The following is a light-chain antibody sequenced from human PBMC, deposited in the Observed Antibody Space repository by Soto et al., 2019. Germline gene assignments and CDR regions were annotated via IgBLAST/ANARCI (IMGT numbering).Light chain of an antibody. V-gene: IGKV3-20*01. CDR3: QQYVGLPPT. J-gene: IGKJ1*01. CDR1: QSVSTY. CDR2: GAS. Sequence: EIVLAQSPGTLSLSPEERATLSCTASQSVSTYLAWYQQRPGQAPRLLIYGASTRATGIPARFSGSGYGTDFTLTISRLETEDFAVYYCQQYVGLPPTFGQGTKVDIK.